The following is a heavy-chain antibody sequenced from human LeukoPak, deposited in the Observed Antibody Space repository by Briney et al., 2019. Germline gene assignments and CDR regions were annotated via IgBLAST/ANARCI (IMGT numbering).Heavy chain of an antibody. CDR2: INPGDSDT. D-gene: IGHD3-10*01. CDR1: GFSFNTYW. V-gene: IGHV5-51*01. CDR3: ATYAGTSSKFFHH. Sequence: GESLKISCKGSGFSFNTYWIAWVRQMPEKGLEWMGIINPGDSDTRYSPSFQGQVTISVDKSISTAYLQWSSLKASDTAMYYCATYAGTSSKFFHHWGQGTLVTVSS. J-gene: IGHJ1*01.